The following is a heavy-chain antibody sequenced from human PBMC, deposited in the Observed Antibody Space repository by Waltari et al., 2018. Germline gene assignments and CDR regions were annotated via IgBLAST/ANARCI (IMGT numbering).Heavy chain of an antibody. D-gene: IGHD3-3*01. CDR2: INHSERP. Sequence: QVQLQQWGAGLLKPSETLSLTCAVYGGSFSGYYWSWIRQPPGKGLEWIGEINHSERPNYNPSLNSRVTISVDTSKNQFSLKLSAVTAADTAVYYCARRKTNFWSGHNWFDPWGQGTLVTVSS. V-gene: IGHV4-34*01. CDR3: ARRKTNFWSGHNWFDP. J-gene: IGHJ5*02. CDR1: GGSFSGYY.